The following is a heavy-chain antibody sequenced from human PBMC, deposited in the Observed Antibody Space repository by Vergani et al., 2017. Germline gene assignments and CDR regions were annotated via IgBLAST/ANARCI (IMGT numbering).Heavy chain of an antibody. J-gene: IGHJ5*02. V-gene: IGHV1-45*02. D-gene: IGHD2-2*01. CDR3: ALAESSTSCINXVCITPETGSWFDP. Sequence: QMQLVQSGAEVKKTGSSVKASCKASGYTFTYRYLHWVRQAPGQALEWMGWITPFNGNTNYAQKFQDRVTITRDRSMSTAYMELSSLRSEDTAMYYCALAESSTSCINXVCITPETGSWFDPWGQGTLVTVSS. CDR1: GYTFTYRY. CDR2: ITPFNGNT.